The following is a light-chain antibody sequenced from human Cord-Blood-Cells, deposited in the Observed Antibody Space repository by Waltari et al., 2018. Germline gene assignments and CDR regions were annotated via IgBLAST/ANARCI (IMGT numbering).Light chain of an antibody. CDR3: CSYAGSSTWV. Sequence: QSALTQPASVSGSPGESITISCTGNSSDVGRVNLVSWYQQHPGKGPKLMIYEGSKRPSGVSNRFSGSKSGNTASLTVSGLQAEDEADYYCCSYAGSSTWVFGGGTKLTVL. V-gene: IGLV2-23*01. J-gene: IGLJ3*02. CDR1: SSDVGRVNL. CDR2: EGS.